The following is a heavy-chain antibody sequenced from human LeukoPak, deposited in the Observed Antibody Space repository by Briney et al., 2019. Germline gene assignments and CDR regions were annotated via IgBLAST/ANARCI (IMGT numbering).Heavy chain of an antibody. CDR1: GFTFRTCG. J-gene: IGHJ4*02. D-gene: IGHD3-22*01. CDR3: AKEENYYDSSGYRHNAY. V-gene: IGHV3-30*18. Sequence: PGGSLRLSCAASGFTFRTCGMHWVRQAPGKGLEWVAVISYDGSNKYYADSVKGRFTISRDNSKNTLYLQMNSLRAEDTAVYYCAKEENYYDSSGYRHNAYWGQGTLVTVSS. CDR2: ISYDGSNK.